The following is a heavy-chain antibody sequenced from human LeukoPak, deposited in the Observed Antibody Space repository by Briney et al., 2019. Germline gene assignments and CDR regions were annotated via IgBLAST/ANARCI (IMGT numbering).Heavy chain of an antibody. J-gene: IGHJ5*02. CDR3: ARDPGDYDFWSAEPLNWFDH. CDR2: IIPIFGTA. CDR1: GGTFSSYA. V-gene: IGHV1-69*01. Sequence: SVKVSCKASGGTFSSYAISWVRQAPGQGLEWMGGIIPIFGTANYAQKFQGRVTITADESTSTAYMELSSLRSEDTAVYYCARDPGDYDFWSAEPLNWFDHWGQGTLVTVSS. D-gene: IGHD3-3*01.